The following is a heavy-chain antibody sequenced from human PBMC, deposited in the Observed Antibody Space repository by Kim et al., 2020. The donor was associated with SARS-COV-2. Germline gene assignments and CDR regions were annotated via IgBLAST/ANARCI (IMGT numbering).Heavy chain of an antibody. CDR3: ARLPTGYYLDY. J-gene: IGHJ4*02. CDR2: I. D-gene: IGHD3-22*01. V-gene: IGHV3-48*02. Sequence: IYYADSVKGRFTISRDNAKNSLYLQMSSLRDEDTAFYYCARLPTGYYLDYWGPGTLVTVSS.